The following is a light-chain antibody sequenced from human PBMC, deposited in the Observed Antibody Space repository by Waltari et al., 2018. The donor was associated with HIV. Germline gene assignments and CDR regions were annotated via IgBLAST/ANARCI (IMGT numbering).Light chain of an antibody. Sequence: QSVLTQPPSVSGAPGQRVSISCTGSSSNIGAGYYVHWYLQLPGTAPKLLIYCNTKRPSVVPDRFSGSKSGTSASLAITGLQPEDEADYYCQSYDSSLGGSVFGGGTQLTVL. CDR1: SSNIGAGYY. CDR2: CNT. V-gene: IGLV1-40*01. CDR3: QSYDSSLGGSV. J-gene: IGLJ3*02.